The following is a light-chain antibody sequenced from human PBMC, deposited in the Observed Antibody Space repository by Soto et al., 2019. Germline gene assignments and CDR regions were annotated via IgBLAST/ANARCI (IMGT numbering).Light chain of an antibody. CDR1: SSDVGGYNF. Sequence: QSALTQPRSVSGSPGQSVTISCTGTSSDVGGYNFVSWYQHHPGKAPKLMIYDVSKRPSGVPDRFSGSKSGSTASLTISGLQAEDEAGYYYCSYAGSYTLVFGGGTKLTVL. J-gene: IGLJ3*02. CDR3: CSYAGSYTLV. V-gene: IGLV2-11*01. CDR2: DVS.